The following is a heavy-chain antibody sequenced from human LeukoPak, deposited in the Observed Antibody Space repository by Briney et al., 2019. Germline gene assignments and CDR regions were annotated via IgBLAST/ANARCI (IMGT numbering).Heavy chain of an antibody. V-gene: IGHV3-30-3*01. D-gene: IGHD1-26*01. Sequence: PGGSLRLSCAASGFTFSSYAMHWVRQAPGKGLEWVAVISYDGSNKYYADTVKGRFTISRDNYKNTLYLQMNSLRAEDTAVYYCARDPKYSGSIGYWGQGTLVTVSS. J-gene: IGHJ4*02. CDR2: ISYDGSNK. CDR1: GFTFSSYA. CDR3: ARDPKYSGSIGY.